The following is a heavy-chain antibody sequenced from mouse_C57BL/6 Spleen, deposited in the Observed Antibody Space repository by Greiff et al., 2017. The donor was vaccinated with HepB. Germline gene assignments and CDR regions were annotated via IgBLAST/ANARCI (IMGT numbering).Heavy chain of an antibody. V-gene: IGHV1-59*01. J-gene: IGHJ2*01. CDR2: IDPSDSYT. CDR1: GYTFTSYW. D-gene: IGHD2-1*01. CDR3: ARTDYGNGGDY. Sequence: VQLQQPGAELVRPGTSVKLSCKASGYTFTSYWMHWVKQRPGQGLEWIGVIDPSDSYTNYNQKFKGKATLTVDTSSSTAYMQLSSLTSEDSAVYYCARTDYGNGGDYWGQGTTLTVSS.